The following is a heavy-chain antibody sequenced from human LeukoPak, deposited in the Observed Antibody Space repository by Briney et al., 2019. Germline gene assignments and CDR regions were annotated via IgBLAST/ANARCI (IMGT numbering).Heavy chain of an antibody. V-gene: IGHV4-39*01. Sequence: SETLSLTCAVSGGSISSSSLSWGWIRQPPGKGLEWIGTIFYSGSPYYNPSLKSRVTISADTSKNQFSLNLRSVTAADTAVYYCAVSSGGDAFDIWGQGTVVTVS. J-gene: IGHJ3*02. D-gene: IGHD6-25*01. CDR1: GGSISSSSLS. CDR3: AVSSGGDAFDI. CDR2: IFYSGSP.